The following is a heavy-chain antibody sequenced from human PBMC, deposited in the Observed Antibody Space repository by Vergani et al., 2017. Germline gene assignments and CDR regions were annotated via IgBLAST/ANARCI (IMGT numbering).Heavy chain of an antibody. CDR2: INHSGST. CDR3: VRVPLIRRGSGNYGINNYHGMDV. Sequence: QVQLQQWGAGLLKPSETLSLTCAVYGGSFSGYYWSWIRQPPGKRLEWIGEINHSGSTNYNPSLKSRVTISVDTSKNQFSLKLSSVTAADTAVYFCVRVPLIRRGSGNYGINNYHGMDVWGQGTTVIVSS. V-gene: IGHV4-34*01. D-gene: IGHD3-10*01. J-gene: IGHJ6*02. CDR1: GGSFSGYY.